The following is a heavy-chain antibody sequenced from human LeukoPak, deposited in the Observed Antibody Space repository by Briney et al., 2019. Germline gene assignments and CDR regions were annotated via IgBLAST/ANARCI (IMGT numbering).Heavy chain of an antibody. CDR2: MNIDGSEK. D-gene: IGHD1-26*01. CDR1: GFTFSNFW. Sequence: GGSLRLSCTASGFTFSNFWMHWVRQAPGKGLEWVANMNIDGSEKYYADSVKGRFSISRDNARNSVYLQMASLRVEDTAVYYCARDPVEWELLLDYWGQGTLVTVSS. V-gene: IGHV3-7*01. J-gene: IGHJ4*02. CDR3: ARDPVEWELLLDY.